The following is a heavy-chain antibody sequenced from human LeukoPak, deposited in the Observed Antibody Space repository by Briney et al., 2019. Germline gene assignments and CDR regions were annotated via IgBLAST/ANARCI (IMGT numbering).Heavy chain of an antibody. Sequence: ASVKVSCKASGYTFTGYYIHWVRQAPGQGLEWMGWINPNSGGANYAQKFQGRVTMTRDTSTSTVYMELSMLRSDDTALYYCATEVPRDAYHHDAFGIWGQATLVTVSS. CDR3: ATEVPRDAYHHDAFGI. CDR2: INPNSGGA. V-gene: IGHV1-2*02. D-gene: IGHD5-24*01. J-gene: IGHJ3*02. CDR1: GYTFTGYY.